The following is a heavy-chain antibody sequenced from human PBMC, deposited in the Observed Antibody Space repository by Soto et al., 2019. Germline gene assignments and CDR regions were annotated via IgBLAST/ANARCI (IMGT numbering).Heavy chain of an antibody. V-gene: IGHV1-2*04. Sequence: GASVKVSCKASGYTLTGYYMHWVRQAPGQGLEWMGWINPNSGGTNYAQKFQGWVTMTRDTSISTAYMELSRLRSDDTAVYYCARGPRIVGALDDAFDIWGQGTMVTVSS. CDR3: ARGPRIVGALDDAFDI. J-gene: IGHJ3*02. D-gene: IGHD1-26*01. CDR1: GYTLTGYY. CDR2: INPNSGGT.